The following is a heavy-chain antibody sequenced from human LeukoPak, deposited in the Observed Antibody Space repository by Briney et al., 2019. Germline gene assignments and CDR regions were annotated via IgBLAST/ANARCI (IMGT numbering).Heavy chain of an antibody. CDR2: INTNTGNP. J-gene: IGHJ5*02. CDR1: GYTFTSYA. D-gene: IGHD3-3*01. V-gene: IGHV7-4-1*02. CDR3: ARGYYDFWSGYLVGFDP. Sequence: ASVKVSCKASGYTFTSYAMNWVRQAPGQGLEWMGWINTNTGNPTYAQGFTGRFVFSLDTSVSTAYLQISSLKAEDTAVYYCARGYYDFWSGYLVGFDPWGQGTLVTVSS.